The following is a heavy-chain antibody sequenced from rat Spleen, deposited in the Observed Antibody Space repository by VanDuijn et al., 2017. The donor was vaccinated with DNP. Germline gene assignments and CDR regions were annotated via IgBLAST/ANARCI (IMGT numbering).Heavy chain of an antibody. CDR2: ISTGGGNT. CDR1: GFTFSDYN. CDR3: ARHEDYSASFDY. J-gene: IGHJ2*01. D-gene: IGHD1-1*01. V-gene: IGHV5-25*01. Sequence: EVQLVESGGGLVQPGRSRKLSCAASGFTFSDYNMAWVRQAPKKGLEWVASISTGGGNTYYRDSVKGRFTISRDNAKSTLYLQMNSLRYEDMATYYCARHEDYSASFDYWGQGVMVTVSS.